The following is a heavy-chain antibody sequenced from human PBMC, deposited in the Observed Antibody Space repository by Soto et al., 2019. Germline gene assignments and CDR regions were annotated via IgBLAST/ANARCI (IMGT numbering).Heavy chain of an antibody. CDR3: ARQGIYYGDFDWSTGVVDY. Sequence: SETLSLTCTVSGGSVSSGSYYWSWIRQPPGKGLEWIGYIYYSGSTNYSPSFQGQVTISADKSISTAYLQWSSLKASDTAMYYCARQGIYYGDFDWSTGVVDYWGQGTLVTVSS. CDR1: GGSVSSGSYY. D-gene: IGHD3-9*01. V-gene: IGHV4-61*03. J-gene: IGHJ4*02. CDR2: IYYSGST.